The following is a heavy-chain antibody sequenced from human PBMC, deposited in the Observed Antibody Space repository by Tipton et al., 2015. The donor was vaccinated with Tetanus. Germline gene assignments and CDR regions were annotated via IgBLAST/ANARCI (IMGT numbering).Heavy chain of an antibody. CDR3: ARSKLLWFGESLSGFDS. D-gene: IGHD3-10*01. CDR2: IYYSGGT. V-gene: IGHV4-39*01. CDR1: GGSISTSGFY. J-gene: IGHJ4*02. Sequence: TLSLTCTVSGGSISTSGFYWDWIRQSPTKGLEWIGNIYYSGGTHHNPSLKSRVRISIDTSKNQFSLKLSSVTAADTAVYYCARSKLLWFGESLSGFDSWGQGTLVTVSA.